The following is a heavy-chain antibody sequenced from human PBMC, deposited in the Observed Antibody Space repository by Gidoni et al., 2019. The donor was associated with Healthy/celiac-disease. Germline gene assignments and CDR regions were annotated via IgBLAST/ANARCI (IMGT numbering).Heavy chain of an antibody. Sequence: QVQLVQSGAEVKKPGASVKVYCKAYGYTFTGYYMHWVRQAPGQGLEWMGWINPTSGGPNSAQKFPGWVTMTRDTSISTAYMELSRLRSDDTAVYYCARARSHSSRDAFDIWGQGTMVTVSS. CDR1: GYTFTGYY. CDR2: INPTSGGP. V-gene: IGHV1-2*04. CDR3: ARARSHSSRDAFDI. J-gene: IGHJ3*02. D-gene: IGHD3-22*01.